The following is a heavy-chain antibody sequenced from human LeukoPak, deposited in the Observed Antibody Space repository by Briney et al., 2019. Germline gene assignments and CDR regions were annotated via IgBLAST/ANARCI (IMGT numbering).Heavy chain of an antibody. D-gene: IGHD3-10*01. CDR3: TVYGSGSYYFDY. CDR2: ISGSGGST. J-gene: IGHJ4*02. Sequence: GGSLRLSCAASGFTFSIYAMSWVRQAPGKGLEWVSAISGSGGSTYYADSVKGRFTISRDNSKNTLYLQMNSLRAEDTAVYYCTVYGSGSYYFDYWGQGTLVTVSS. V-gene: IGHV3-23*01. CDR1: GFTFSIYA.